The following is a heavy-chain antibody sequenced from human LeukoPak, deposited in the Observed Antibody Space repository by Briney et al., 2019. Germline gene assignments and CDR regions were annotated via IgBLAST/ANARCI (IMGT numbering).Heavy chain of an antibody. CDR3: ARATGIVVPAAMLY. CDR2: TNPNSGGT. D-gene: IGHD2-2*01. CDR1: GYTFTGYY. Sequence: ASVKVSCKASGYTFTGYYMHWVRQAPGQGLEWMGWTNPNSGGTNYAQKFQGRVTMTRDTSISTAYMELSRLRSDDTAVYYCARATGIVVPAAMLYWGQGTLVTVSS. V-gene: IGHV1-2*02. J-gene: IGHJ4*02.